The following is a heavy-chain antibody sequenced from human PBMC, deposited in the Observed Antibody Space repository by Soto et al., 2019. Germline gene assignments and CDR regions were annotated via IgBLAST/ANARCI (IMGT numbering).Heavy chain of an antibody. Sequence: ASVKVSCKASGYTFTSYGISWVRQAPGQGLEWMGWISAYNGNTNYAQKLQGRVTMTTDTSTSTAYMELRSLRSDDTAVYYCAREGGGGVRGVIDGLYYYYMDVWGKGTTVTVSS. CDR3: AREGGGGVRGVIDGLYYYYMDV. CDR2: ISAYNGNT. V-gene: IGHV1-18*01. CDR1: GYTFTSYG. J-gene: IGHJ6*03. D-gene: IGHD3-10*01.